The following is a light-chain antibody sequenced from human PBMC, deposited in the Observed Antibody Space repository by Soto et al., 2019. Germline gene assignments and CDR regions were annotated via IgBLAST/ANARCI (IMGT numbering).Light chain of an antibody. V-gene: IGKV2D-30*01. J-gene: IGKJ1*01. CDR3: MQALQTPLT. Sequence: RPTLVYSDGNTYLNWFQQRPGQSPRRLIYKVSNWDSGVPDRFSGSGSGTDFTLKISRVEAEDVGLYYCMQALQTPLTFAQGTKVDIK. CDR1: PTLVYSDGNTY. CDR2: KVS.